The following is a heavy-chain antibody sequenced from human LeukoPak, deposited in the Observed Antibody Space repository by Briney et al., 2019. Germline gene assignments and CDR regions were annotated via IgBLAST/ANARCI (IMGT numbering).Heavy chain of an antibody. CDR1: GFTFSSYA. J-gene: IGHJ6*02. D-gene: IGHD1-26*01. CDR2: ISYDGSNK. CDR3: ARVGATIKSYYYYYGMDV. V-gene: IGHV3-30-3*01. Sequence: GRSLRLSCAASGFTFSSYAMHWVRQAPGKGLEWVAVISYDGSNKYYADSVKGRFTISRDNSKNTLYLQMNSLRAEDTAVYYCARVGATIKSYYYYYGMDVWGQGTTVTVSS.